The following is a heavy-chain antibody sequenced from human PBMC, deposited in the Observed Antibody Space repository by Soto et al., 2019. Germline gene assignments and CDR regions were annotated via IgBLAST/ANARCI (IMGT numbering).Heavy chain of an antibody. D-gene: IGHD3-3*01. CDR2: ISAYNGNT. J-gene: IGHJ3*02. CDR3: ARDPGGYYDFSLFGTQPHLSPFDI. Sequence: ASVRVSCKASCYFFISSGIIRVLQAPGQGREWMGWISAYNGNTNYAQKLQGRVTMTTDTSTSTAYMELRSLRSDDTAVYYCARDPGGYYDFSLFGTQPHLSPFDIWGQGTMVTVS. CDR1: CYFFISSG. V-gene: IGHV1-18*01.